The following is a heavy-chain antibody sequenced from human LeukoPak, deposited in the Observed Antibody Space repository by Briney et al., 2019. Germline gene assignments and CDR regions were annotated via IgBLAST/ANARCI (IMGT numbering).Heavy chain of an antibody. CDR2: IKEDGSEK. J-gene: IGHJ6*03. Sequence: GGSLRLSCAASGFTFSSYWMTWVRQAPGKGLEWVANIKEDGSEKYYVDSVKGRFTISRDNAKNSLYLQMNSLRAEDTAVYYCARDSAAAHQGYYYYYMDVWGKGTTVTVSS. D-gene: IGHD6-13*01. CDR3: ARDSAAAHQGYYYYYMDV. CDR1: GFTFSSYW. V-gene: IGHV3-7*01.